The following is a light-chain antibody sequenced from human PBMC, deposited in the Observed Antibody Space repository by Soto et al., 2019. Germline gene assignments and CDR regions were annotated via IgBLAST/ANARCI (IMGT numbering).Light chain of an antibody. CDR2: EVS. J-gene: IGLJ3*02. CDR3: SSYTSTSTLV. V-gene: IGLV2-14*01. Sequence: QSALTQPASVSGSPGQSITISCTGTSSDVGGYNYVSWYQQHPGKAPKLMVYEVSNRPSGVSYRFSGSKSGNTASLTISGLQAEDEADYHCSSYTSTSTLVFGGGTKVTVL. CDR1: SSDVGGYNY.